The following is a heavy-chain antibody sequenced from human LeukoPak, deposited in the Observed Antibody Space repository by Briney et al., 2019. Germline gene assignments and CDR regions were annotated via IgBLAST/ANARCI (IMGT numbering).Heavy chain of an antibody. CDR3: AKRILVPGGYYFDY. Sequence: PGGSLRLSCAASEFSFSTYPMSWVRQAPGKGLEWVSVISSSGTITHYADSVKGRFTISRDNSKNTLYLQMNSLRAEDTAVYYCAKRILVPGGYYFDYWGQGALVTVSS. CDR2: ISSSGTIT. J-gene: IGHJ4*02. CDR1: EFSFSTYP. V-gene: IGHV3-23*01. D-gene: IGHD6-6*01.